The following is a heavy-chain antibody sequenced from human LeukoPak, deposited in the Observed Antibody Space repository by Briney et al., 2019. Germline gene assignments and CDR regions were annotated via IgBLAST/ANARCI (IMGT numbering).Heavy chain of an antibody. V-gene: IGHV4-31*11. J-gene: IGHJ4*02. D-gene: IGHD3-3*01. Sequence: LSLTCAVYGGSFSGYYWSWIRQHPGKGLEWIGYIYYSGSTYYNPSLKSRVTISVDTSKNQFSLKLSSVTAADTAVYYCARGPGFWSGYDEYYFDYWGQGTLVTVSS. CDR1: GGSFSGYY. CDR3: ARGPGFWSGYDEYYFDY. CDR2: IYYSGST.